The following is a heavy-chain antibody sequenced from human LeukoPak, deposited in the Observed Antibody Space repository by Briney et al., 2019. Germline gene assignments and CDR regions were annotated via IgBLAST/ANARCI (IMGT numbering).Heavy chain of an antibody. J-gene: IGHJ4*02. CDR2: ISGSGGST. CDR3: AKCVHDSSGYYFFDY. V-gene: IGHV3-23*01. D-gene: IGHD3-22*01. CDR1: GFTFSSYA. Sequence: GGSLGLSCAASGFTFSSYAMSWVRQAPGKGLEWVSAISGSGGSTYFADSVKGRFTISRDNSKNTLYLQMNSLRAEDTAVYYCAKCVHDSSGYYFFDYWGQGTLVTVSS.